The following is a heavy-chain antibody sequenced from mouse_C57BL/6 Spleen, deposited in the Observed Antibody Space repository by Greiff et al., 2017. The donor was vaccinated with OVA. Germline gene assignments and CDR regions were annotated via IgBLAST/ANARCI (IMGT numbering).Heavy chain of an antibody. CDR2: INPSSGYT. CDR3: ARVATDYFDY. CDR1: GYTFTSYT. V-gene: IGHV1-4*01. Sequence: VQLQESGAELARPGASVKMSCKASGYTFTSYTMHWVKQRPGQGLEWIGYINPSSGYTKYNQKFKDKATLTADKSSSTAYMQLSSLTSEDSAVYYCARVATDYFDYWGQGTTLTVSS. J-gene: IGHJ2*01. D-gene: IGHD1-1*01.